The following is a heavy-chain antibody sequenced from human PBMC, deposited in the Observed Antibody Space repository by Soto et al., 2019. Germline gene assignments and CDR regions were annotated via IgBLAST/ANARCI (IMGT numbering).Heavy chain of an antibody. CDR3: APLTRARLDS. Sequence: QAQVVQSGPAMKEPGSSVKVSCRASGIMSSGYGFSWVRQAPGQGLEWVGMINPILDSTHYAQNLQGRVSLSVDNTTDTPYLEAPSQQLPATAIYFSAPLTRARLDSWGRGTVVTVSS. CDR1: GIMSSGYG. V-gene: IGHV1-69*09. J-gene: IGHJ4*02. CDR2: INPILDST.